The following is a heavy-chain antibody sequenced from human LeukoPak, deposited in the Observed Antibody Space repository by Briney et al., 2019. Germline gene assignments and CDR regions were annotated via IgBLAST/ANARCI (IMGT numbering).Heavy chain of an antibody. D-gene: IGHD2-15*01. V-gene: IGHV3-74*01. J-gene: IGHJ4*02. CDR2: INSAGNIR. CDR1: GFSFDTYW. Sequence: PGGSLRLSCAGSGFSFDTYWMHWVRQAPGKGLVWVSHINSAGNIRTYADSVRGRFTISRDNAKNTLYPQMNSLRAEDTAVYYCARGPTNVILSAVSFDYWGQGTLVTVSS. CDR3: ARGPTNVILSAVSFDY.